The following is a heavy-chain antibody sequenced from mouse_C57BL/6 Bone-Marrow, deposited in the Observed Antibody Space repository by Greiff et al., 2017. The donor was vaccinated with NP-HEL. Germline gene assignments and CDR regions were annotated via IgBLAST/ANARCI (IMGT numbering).Heavy chain of an antibody. CDR1: GFTFSSYT. Sequence: EVKLVESGGGLVKPGGSLKLSCAASGFTFSSYTMSWVRQTPEKRLEWVATISGGGGNTYYPDSVKGRFTISRDNAKNTLYLQMSSLRSEDTALYYCARQGSTMVTTGFDYWGQGTTLTVSS. J-gene: IGHJ2*01. V-gene: IGHV5-9*01. CDR3: ARQGSTMVTTGFDY. D-gene: IGHD2-2*01. CDR2: ISGGGGNT.